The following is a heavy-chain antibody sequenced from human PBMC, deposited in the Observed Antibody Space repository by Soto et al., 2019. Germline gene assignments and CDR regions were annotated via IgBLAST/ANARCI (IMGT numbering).Heavy chain of an antibody. CDR1: GGSISSSSYY. CDR2: IYYSGST. J-gene: IGHJ4*02. V-gene: IGHV4-39*01. Sequence: PSETLSLTCTVSGGSISSSSYYWGWIRQPPGKGLEWIGSIYYSGSTYYNPSLKSRVTISVDTSKNQFSLKLSSVTAADTAVYYCARGGYSGSFKALDYWGQGTLVTVSS. CDR3: ARGGYSGSFKALDY. D-gene: IGHD1-26*01.